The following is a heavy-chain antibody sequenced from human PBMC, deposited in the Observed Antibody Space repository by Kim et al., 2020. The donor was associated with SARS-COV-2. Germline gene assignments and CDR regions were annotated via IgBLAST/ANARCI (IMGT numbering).Heavy chain of an antibody. CDR2: ISYDGSNK. CDR1: GFTFSSYA. J-gene: IGHJ6*02. CDR3: ARARGGSYYYRMDV. D-gene: IGHD1-26*01. V-gene: IGHV3-30-3*01. Sequence: GGSLRLSCAASGFTFSSYAMHWVLQAPGKGLEWVAVISYDGSNKYYADSVKGRFTISRDNSKNTLYLQMNSLRAEDTAVYYCARARGGSYYYRMDVWGQGTTVTVSS.